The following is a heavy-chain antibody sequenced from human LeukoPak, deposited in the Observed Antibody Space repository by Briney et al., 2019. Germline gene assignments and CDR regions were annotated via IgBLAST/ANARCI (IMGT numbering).Heavy chain of an antibody. CDR3: ARDPDGYNYAFTFDY. CDR2: ISYDGSNK. Sequence: GGSLRLSCAASGFTFSSYAMHWVRQAPGKGLEWVAVISYDGSNKYYADSVKGRFTISRDNSTNTLYLQMNSLRAEDTAVYYCARDPDGYNYAFTFDYWGQGTLVTVSS. J-gene: IGHJ4*02. CDR1: GFTFSSYA. V-gene: IGHV3-30-3*01. D-gene: IGHD5-24*01.